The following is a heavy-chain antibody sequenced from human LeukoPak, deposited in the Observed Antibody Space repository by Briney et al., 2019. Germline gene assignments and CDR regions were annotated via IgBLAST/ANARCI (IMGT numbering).Heavy chain of an antibody. J-gene: IGHJ4*02. CDR2: IYHSGST. CDR1: GGSISSGGYS. CDR3: ARAAVVSTLRYYYDSRDYFDY. D-gene: IGHD3-22*01. V-gene: IGHV4-30-2*01. Sequence: SETLSLTCAVSGGSISSGGYSWSWIRQPPGKGLEWIGYIYHSGSTYYNPSLKSRVTISLDRSKNQFSLKLSSVTAADTAVYYCARAAVVSTLRYYYDSRDYFDYWGQGTLVTVSS.